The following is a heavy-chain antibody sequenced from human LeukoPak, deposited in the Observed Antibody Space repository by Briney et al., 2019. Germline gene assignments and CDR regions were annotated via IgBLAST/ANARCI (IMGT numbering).Heavy chain of an antibody. V-gene: IGHV1-18*01. Sequence: ASVKVSCKASGYTFTSYGISWVRQAPGQGLEWMGWISAYNGNTNYAQKLQGRVTMTTDTPTSTAYMELRSLRSDDTAVYYCARVYIVVVTATYDAFDIWGQGTMVTVSS. CDR3: ARVYIVVVTATYDAFDI. CDR1: GYTFTSYG. D-gene: IGHD2-21*02. J-gene: IGHJ3*02. CDR2: ISAYNGNT.